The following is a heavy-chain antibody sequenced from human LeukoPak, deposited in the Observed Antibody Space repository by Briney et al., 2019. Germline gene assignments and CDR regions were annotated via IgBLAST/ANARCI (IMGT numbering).Heavy chain of an antibody. CDR1: GGSFSGYY. V-gene: IGHV4-34*01. J-gene: IGHJ6*02. CDR3: ARGIVATYYYYGMDV. D-gene: IGHD5-12*01. CDR2: INHSGST. Sequence: SETLSLTCAVYGGSFSGYYWSWIRQPPGKGLEWIGEINHSGSTNYNPSLRSRVTISVDTSKNQFSLKLSSVTAADTAVYYCARGIVATYYYYGMDVWGQGTTVTVSS.